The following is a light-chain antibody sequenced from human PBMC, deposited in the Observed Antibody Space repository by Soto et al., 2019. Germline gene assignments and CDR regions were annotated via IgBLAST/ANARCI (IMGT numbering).Light chain of an antibody. CDR1: SSDVGGYNY. CDR3: ISYTSSSPYV. Sequence: QSVITQPSSVSGSPGQSITISCTGTSSDVGGYNYVSWYQHHPGKAPKLIIFDVSNRPSGISNRFSGSKSGNTASLPISVLQAEDEADYYCISYTSSSPYVFGTGAQVTVL. CDR2: DVS. V-gene: IGLV2-14*03. J-gene: IGLJ1*01.